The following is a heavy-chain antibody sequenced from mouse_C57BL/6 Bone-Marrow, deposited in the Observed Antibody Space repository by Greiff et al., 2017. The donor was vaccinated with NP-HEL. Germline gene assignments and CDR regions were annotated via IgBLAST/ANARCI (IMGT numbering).Heavy chain of an antibody. CDR1: GFSLTSYG. CDR3: ASYYYGSSPFDY. D-gene: IGHD1-1*01. Sequence: VQLQESGPGLVQPSQSLSITCTVSGFSLTSYGVHWVRQSPGKGLEWLGVIWSGGSTDYNAAFISRLSISKDNSKSQVFFKMNSLQADDTAIYYCASYYYGSSPFDYWGQGTTLTVSS. J-gene: IGHJ2*01. V-gene: IGHV2-2*01. CDR2: IWSGGST.